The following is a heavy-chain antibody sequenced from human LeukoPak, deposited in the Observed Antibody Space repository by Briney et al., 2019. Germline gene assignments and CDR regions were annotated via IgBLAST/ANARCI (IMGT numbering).Heavy chain of an antibody. CDR2: ISAYNGNT. Sequence: ASVKVSCKASGYTFTSYGISWVRQAPGQGLEWMGWISAYNGNTNYAQKLQGRVTMTTDTSTSTAYMELRSLRSDDTAVYYCASSRRTLWFGGFPLGWGQGTLVAVSS. V-gene: IGHV1-18*01. CDR1: GYTFTSYG. J-gene: IGHJ4*02. CDR3: ASSRRTLWFGGFPLG. D-gene: IGHD3-10*01.